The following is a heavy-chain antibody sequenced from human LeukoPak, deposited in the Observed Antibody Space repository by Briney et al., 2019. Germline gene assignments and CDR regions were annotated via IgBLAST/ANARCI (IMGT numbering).Heavy chain of an antibody. V-gene: IGHV4-39*01. J-gene: IGHJ4*02. CDR2: IYYSGST. CDR1: GGSISSSSYY. CDR3: ARRGGDY. D-gene: IGHD3-16*01. Sequence: SETLSLTCTVPGGSISSSSYYWGWIRQPPGKGLEWIGSIYYSGSTYYNPSLKSRVTISVDTSKNQFSLKLSSVTAADTAVYYCARRGGDYWGQGTLVTVSS.